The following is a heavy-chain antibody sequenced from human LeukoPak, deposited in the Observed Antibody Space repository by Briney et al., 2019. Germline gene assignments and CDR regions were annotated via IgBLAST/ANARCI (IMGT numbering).Heavy chain of an antibody. Sequence: SETLSLTCAVYGGSLRGYYWSWIRQPPGKGLEWIGEINHSGSTNYNPSLKSRVTISVDTSKNQFSLKLISVTAADPAVYYCARGFPDSRRSCLTFGYWGQGTLVTVSS. V-gene: IGHV4-34*01. J-gene: IGHJ4*02. D-gene: IGHD3-10*01. CDR1: GGSLRGYY. CDR2: INHSGST. CDR3: ARGFPDSRRSCLTFGY.